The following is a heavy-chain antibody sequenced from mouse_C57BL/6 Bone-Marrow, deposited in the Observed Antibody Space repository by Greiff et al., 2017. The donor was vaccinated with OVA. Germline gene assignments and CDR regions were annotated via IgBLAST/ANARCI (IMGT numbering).Heavy chain of an antibody. J-gene: IGHJ2*01. CDR3: ARTGSNYVGYYFDY. Sequence: QVQLQQSGAELVRPGASVKMSCKASGYTFTSYNMHWVKQTPRQGLEWIGAIYPGNGDTSYNQKFKGKATLTVDKSSSTSYMQLSSLTSEDPAVYFCARTGSNYVGYYFDYWGQGTTLTVSS. D-gene: IGHD2-5*01. CDR1: GYTFTSYN. V-gene: IGHV1-12*01. CDR2: IYPGNGDT.